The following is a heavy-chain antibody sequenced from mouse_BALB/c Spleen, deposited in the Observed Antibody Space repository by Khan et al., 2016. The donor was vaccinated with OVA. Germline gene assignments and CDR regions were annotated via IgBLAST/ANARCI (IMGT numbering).Heavy chain of an antibody. CDR3: DRHQFPLSTDS. CDR1: GFSLTNYA. V-gene: IGHV2-6-2*01. Sequence: QMQLEESGPDLVAPSQSLSITCTVSGFSLTNYAIHWVRQPPGKGLEWLVVIWSDGRTTYNSALKSRLSISKDNSKSQVFLKINSLQTDDTAMYYYDRHQFPLSTDSWGQGISVTVSS. J-gene: IGHJ4*01. CDR2: IWSDGRT.